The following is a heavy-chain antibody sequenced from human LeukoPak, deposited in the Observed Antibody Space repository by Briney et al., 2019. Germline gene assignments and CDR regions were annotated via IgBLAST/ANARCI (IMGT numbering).Heavy chain of an antibody. CDR3: TRTYSGSSDY. V-gene: IGHV3-73*01. Sequence: GGSLRLSCAASGFAFSGSAMYWVRQASGKGLEWVGRIRSKVNRYATTYAASVKGRFTISRDDSKNTAYLQMNSLKTEDTAVYFCTRTYSGSSDYWGQGTPVTVSS. CDR1: GFAFSGSA. J-gene: IGHJ4*02. CDR2: IRSKVNRYAT. D-gene: IGHD1-26*01.